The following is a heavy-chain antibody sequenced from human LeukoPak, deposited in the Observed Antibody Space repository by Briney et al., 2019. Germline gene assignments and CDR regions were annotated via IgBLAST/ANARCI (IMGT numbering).Heavy chain of an antibody. CDR3: ASRSLHLAGTRRNAFDI. J-gene: IGHJ3*02. V-gene: IGHV4-39*01. D-gene: IGHD6-19*01. Sequence: PSETLSLTCTVSGGSISSSSYYWGWIRQPPGKGLEWIGSIYYSGSTYYNPSLKSRVTISVDTSKNQFSLKLSSVTAADTAVYYCASRSLHLAGTRRNAFDIWGQGTMVTVSS. CDR1: GGSISSSSYY. CDR2: IYYSGST.